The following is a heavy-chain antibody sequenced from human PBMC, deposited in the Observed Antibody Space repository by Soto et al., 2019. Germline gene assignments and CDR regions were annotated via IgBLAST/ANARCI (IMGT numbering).Heavy chain of an antibody. Sequence: SETLSLTCAVYGGSFSGYYWSWIRQPPGKGLEWIGEINHSGSTNYNPSLKSRVTISVDTSKNQFSLKLGSVTAADTAVYYCARGGTYYDFWSGYFYYGMDVWGQGXTVTV. CDR1: GGSFSGYY. CDR2: INHSGST. J-gene: IGHJ6*02. CDR3: ARGGTYYDFWSGYFYYGMDV. V-gene: IGHV4-34*01. D-gene: IGHD3-3*01.